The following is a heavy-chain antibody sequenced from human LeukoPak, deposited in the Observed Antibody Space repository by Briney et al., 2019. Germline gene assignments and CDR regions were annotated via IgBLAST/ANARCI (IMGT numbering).Heavy chain of an antibody. CDR1: GFTFSSYE. Sequence: GGSLRLSCAASGFTFSSYEMNWVRQAPGKGLEWVSYISSSGSTIYYADSVKGRFTISRDNAKNSLHLQMNSLRAEDAGVYYCAREGGNYFYMDVWGIGTTVTISS. CDR2: ISSSGSTI. J-gene: IGHJ6*03. V-gene: IGHV3-48*03. CDR3: AREGGNYFYMDV. D-gene: IGHD2-15*01.